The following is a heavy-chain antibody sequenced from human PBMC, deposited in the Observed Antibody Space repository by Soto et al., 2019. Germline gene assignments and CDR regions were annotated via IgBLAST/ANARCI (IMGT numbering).Heavy chain of an antibody. D-gene: IGHD3-10*01. Sequence: SETLSLTCSVSGGSVSRGSYHWSWIRQPPGKGLEWIGNIYNSGNTNYNPSLKSRVTISVDTSKKQLSLKLSSVTAADTAVYYCARDVGYYGSGSLFDYWGQGTLVTVSS. V-gene: IGHV4-61*01. CDR2: IYNSGNT. J-gene: IGHJ4*01. CDR3: ARDVGYYGSGSLFDY. CDR1: GGSVSRGSYH.